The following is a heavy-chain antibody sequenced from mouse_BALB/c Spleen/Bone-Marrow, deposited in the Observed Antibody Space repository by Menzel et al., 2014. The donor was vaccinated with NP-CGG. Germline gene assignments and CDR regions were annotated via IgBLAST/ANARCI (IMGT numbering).Heavy chain of an antibody. Sequence: EVQLVESGGVLVQPGGSLKLSCAASGFTFSSYDMSWVRQTPDKRLELVATINTNGGTTYYPDSVKGRFTISRDNAKSPLYLPMSSLKSADPALYYCARNRYGWFAFWGQGTLVTVS. D-gene: IGHD2-14*01. CDR1: GFTFSSYD. V-gene: IGHV5-6-3*01. J-gene: IGHJ3*01. CDR2: INTNGGTT. CDR3: ARNRYGWFAF.